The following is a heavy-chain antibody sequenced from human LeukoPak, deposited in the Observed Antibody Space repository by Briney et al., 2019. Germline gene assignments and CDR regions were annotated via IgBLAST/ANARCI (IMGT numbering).Heavy chain of an antibody. Sequence: SETLSLTCTVSGGSISSYYWSWIRQPPGKGLEWIGYIYYSGSTNYNPSLKSRVTISVDTSKNQFSLKLSSVTAADTAVYYCARSLVEGYSSGWSKPFDYWGQGTLVTVSS. D-gene: IGHD6-19*01. CDR3: ARSLVEGYSSGWSKPFDY. CDR1: GGSISSYY. CDR2: IYYSGST. J-gene: IGHJ4*02. V-gene: IGHV4-59*01.